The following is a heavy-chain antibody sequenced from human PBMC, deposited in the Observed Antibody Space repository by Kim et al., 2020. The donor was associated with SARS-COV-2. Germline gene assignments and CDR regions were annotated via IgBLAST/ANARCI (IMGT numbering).Heavy chain of an antibody. CDR2: ISYDGSNK. D-gene: IGHD1-7*01. CDR1: GFTFSSYG. CDR3: AKDREEYNWNYLGYFDY. Sequence: GGSLRLSCAASGFTFSSYGMHWVRQAPGKGLEWVAVISYDGSNKYYADSVKGRFTISRDNSKNTLYLQMNSLRAEDTAVYYCAKDREEYNWNYLGYFDYWGQGTLVTVSS. J-gene: IGHJ4*02. V-gene: IGHV3-30*18.